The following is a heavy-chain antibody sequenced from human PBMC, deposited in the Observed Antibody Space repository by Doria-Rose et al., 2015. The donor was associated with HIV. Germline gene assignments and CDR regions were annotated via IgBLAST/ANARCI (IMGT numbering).Heavy chain of an antibody. CDR2: MFSDDER. V-gene: IGHV2-26*01. CDR3: ARIKSSRWYHKYYFDF. D-gene: IGHD6-13*01. J-gene: IGHJ4*02. Sequence: QITLKESGPVLVKPTETLTLTCTVSGVSLSSPGMGVSWIRQPPGKALEWLANMFSDDERSYKTSLKSRLTISRGTSKGQVVLTMTDMDPVDTATCYCARIKSSRWYHKYYFDFWGQGTLVIVSA. CDR1: GVSLSSPGMG.